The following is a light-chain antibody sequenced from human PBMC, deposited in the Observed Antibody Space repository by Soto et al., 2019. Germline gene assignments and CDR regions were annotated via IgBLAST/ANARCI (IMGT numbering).Light chain of an antibody. CDR1: QYMTRTY. J-gene: IGKJ2*01. V-gene: IGKV3-20*01. CDR2: AAS. Sequence: EIVLTQSPGTLSLSPGERATLSCRASQYMTRTYIAWYQQKPGQAPRLLIYAASNRATGIPDKFSGSGSGTDYSLTITRLEPEDSAGYYCHQYDKAPQTFGQGTKVEIK. CDR3: HQYDKAPQT.